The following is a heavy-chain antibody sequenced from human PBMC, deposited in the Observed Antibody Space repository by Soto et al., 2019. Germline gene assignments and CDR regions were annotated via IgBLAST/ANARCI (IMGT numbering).Heavy chain of an antibody. CDR1: GFTFSSYA. V-gene: IGHV3-23*01. D-gene: IGHD2-15*01. J-gene: IGHJ1*01. CDR3: AKGCSGGSCYSAEYFQH. CDR2: ISGSGGST. Sequence: PGGSLRLSCAASGFTFSSYAMSWVHQAPGKGLEWVSAISGSGGSTYYADSVKGRFTISRDNSKNTLYLQMNSLRAEDTAVYYCAKGCSGGSCYSAEYFQHWGQGTLVTV.